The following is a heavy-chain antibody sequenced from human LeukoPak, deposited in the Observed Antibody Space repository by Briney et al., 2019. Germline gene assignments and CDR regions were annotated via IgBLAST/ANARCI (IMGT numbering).Heavy chain of an antibody. J-gene: IGHJ4*02. Sequence: ASVKVSCKASGGTFSSYAISWMRQAPGQGLEWMGRIIPILGIANYAQKFQGRVTITADKSTSTAYMELRSLRSEDTDVYYCARGEIAAAEDSWGQGNLVTASS. CDR3: ARGEIAAAEDS. D-gene: IGHD6-13*01. V-gene: IGHV1-69*04. CDR2: IIPILGIA. CDR1: GGTFSSYA.